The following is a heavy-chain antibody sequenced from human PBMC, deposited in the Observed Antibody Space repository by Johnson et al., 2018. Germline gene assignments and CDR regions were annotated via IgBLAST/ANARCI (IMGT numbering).Heavy chain of an antibody. CDR2: IYPGDSDT. V-gene: IGHV5-51*01. D-gene: IGHD2-2*02. J-gene: IGHJ5*02. CDR3: ARREYCSSTSCYTNWFDP. Sequence: VQLVQSGAEVKKPGESLKISCKGSGYSFTSYWIGWVRQMPGKGLEWMGIIYPGDSDTRYSPPFQGQVTISADKSISTAYLQGSSLKASDPAMYYCARREYCSSTSCYTNWFDPWGQGTLVTVSS. CDR1: GYSFTSYW.